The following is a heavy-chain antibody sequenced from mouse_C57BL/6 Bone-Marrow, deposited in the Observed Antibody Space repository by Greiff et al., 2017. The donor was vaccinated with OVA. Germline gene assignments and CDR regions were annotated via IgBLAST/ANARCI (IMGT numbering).Heavy chain of an antibody. V-gene: IGHV3-6*01. CDR2: ISYDGSN. CDR3: ARDGLLGPFAY. J-gene: IGHJ3*01. D-gene: IGHD2-3*01. CDR1: GYSITSGYY. Sequence: EVKLQESGPGLVKPSQSLSLTCSVTGYSITSGYYWNWIRQFPGNKLEWMGYISYDGSNNYNPSLKNRISITRDTSKNQFFLKLNSVTTEDTATYYCARDGLLGPFAYWGQGTLVTVSA.